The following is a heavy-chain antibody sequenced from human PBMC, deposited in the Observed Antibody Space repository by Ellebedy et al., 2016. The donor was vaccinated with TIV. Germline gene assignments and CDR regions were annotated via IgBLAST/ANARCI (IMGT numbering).Heavy chain of an antibody. CDR1: GFTFSSYG. CDR3: ARDGPILTGTHDYYGMDV. J-gene: IGHJ6*02. CDR2: IWYDGSNK. V-gene: IGHV3-33*01. D-gene: IGHD3-9*01. Sequence: GESLKISCAASGFTFSSYGMHWVRQAPGKGLEWVAVIWYDGSNKYYADSVKGRFTISRDNSKNTLYLQMNSLRAEDTAVYYCARDGPILTGTHDYYGMDVWGQGTTVTVSS.